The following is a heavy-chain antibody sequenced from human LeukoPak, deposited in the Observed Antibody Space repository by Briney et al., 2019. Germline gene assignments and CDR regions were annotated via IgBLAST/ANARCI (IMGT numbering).Heavy chain of an antibody. V-gene: IGHV3-38-3*01. CDR2: ISGGST. CDR3: ANLYSNYVWIDY. Sequence: PGGSLRLSCAASGFTVSSNEMNWVRQAPEKGLKWVSSISGGSTDNADFRKGRFTISRDNSKNTLHLQMNSLRAEDTAVYYCANLYSNYVWIDYWGQGTLVTVSS. D-gene: IGHD4-11*01. CDR1: GFTVSSNE. J-gene: IGHJ4*02.